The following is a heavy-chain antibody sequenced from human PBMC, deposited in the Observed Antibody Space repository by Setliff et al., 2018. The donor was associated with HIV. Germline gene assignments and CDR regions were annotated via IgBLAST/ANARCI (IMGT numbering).Heavy chain of an antibody. D-gene: IGHD6-19*01. CDR2: VYYNGVT. Sequence: SETLSLTCSVSGGSVRSNNYFWSWVRQPPGKGLQYIGTVYYNGVTYFNPSLKSRLTISVDTSENQFSLKLSSLTAADTAVYYCARHWGSGWYMAMDVWGKGTTVTVSS. CDR3: ARHWGSGWYMAMDV. CDR1: GGSVRSNNYF. V-gene: IGHV4-39*01. J-gene: IGHJ6*04.